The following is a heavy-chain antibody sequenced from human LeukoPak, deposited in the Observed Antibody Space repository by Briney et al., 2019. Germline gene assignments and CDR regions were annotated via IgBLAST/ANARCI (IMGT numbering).Heavy chain of an antibody. D-gene: IGHD4-17*01. CDR3: AKDRSTVTTGTFDY. Sequence: GGSLRLSCTASGFTFSGAWMTWVRQAPGKGLEWVAFIRYDGSNKYYADSVKGRFTISRDNSKNTLYLQMNSLRAEDTAVYYCAKDRSTVTTGTFDYWGQGTLVTVSS. J-gene: IGHJ4*02. V-gene: IGHV3-30*02. CDR1: GFTFSGAW. CDR2: IRYDGSNK.